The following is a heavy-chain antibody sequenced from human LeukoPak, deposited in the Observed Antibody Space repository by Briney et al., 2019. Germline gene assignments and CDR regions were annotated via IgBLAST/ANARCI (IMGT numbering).Heavy chain of an antibody. CDR2: GSTSGST. CDR1: GASISSYY. V-gene: IGHV4-4*07. D-gene: IGHD3-10*01. CDR3: ARDSYFGSGNYYIDY. Sequence: KPSETLSLTCTVSGASISSYYWSWIRQPAGKGLEWIGRGSTSGSTNYNPSLKSRVTMSVETSKNQFSLKLGSVTAADTAVYYCARDSYFGSGNYYIDYWGQGTLVTVSS. J-gene: IGHJ4*02.